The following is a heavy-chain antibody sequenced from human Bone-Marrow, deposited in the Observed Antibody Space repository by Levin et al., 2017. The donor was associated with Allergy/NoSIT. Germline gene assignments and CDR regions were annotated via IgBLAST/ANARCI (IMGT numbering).Heavy chain of an antibody. V-gene: IGHV3-23*01. CDR1: GFIFSNYA. D-gene: IGHD3-22*01. Sequence: GGSLRLSCAASGFIFSNYAMNWVRQAPGKGLEWVSQISGSGGNTHYADSVKGRFTFSRDNSKNTLYLQMNSLRAEDTAVYYCAWYDTSAYHSPFDYWGQGTLVTVSS. CDR2: ISGSGGNT. J-gene: IGHJ4*02. CDR3: AWYDTSAYHSPFDY.